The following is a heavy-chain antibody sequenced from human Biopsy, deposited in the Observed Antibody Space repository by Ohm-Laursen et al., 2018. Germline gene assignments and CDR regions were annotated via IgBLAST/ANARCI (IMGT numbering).Heavy chain of an antibody. V-gene: IGHV4-61*01. Sequence: SETLSLTCTVSGGSVSSGSYYWSWIRQPPGKGLEWIGYIYYSGSTNYNPSLKSRDTISVDTSRNQFSLKLSSVTAADTAVYYCAGRPWPNAFDIWGQGTMVTVSS. CDR1: GGSVSSGSYY. D-gene: IGHD5-12*01. J-gene: IGHJ3*02. CDR2: IYYSGST. CDR3: AGRPWPNAFDI.